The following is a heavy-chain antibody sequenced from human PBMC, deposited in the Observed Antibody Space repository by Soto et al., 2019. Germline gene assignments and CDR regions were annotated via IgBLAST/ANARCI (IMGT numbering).Heavy chain of an antibody. CDR3: ARDILWTGTTFAWNWFDP. Sequence: KQSQTLSLTCAISGDSVSSNSAAWHWIRQSPSRGLEWLGRTYYRSKWYNDYAVSVKSRITINPDTSKNQFSLQLNSVTPEDTAVYYCARDILWTGTTFAWNWFDPWGQGTLVTVSS. CDR1: GDSVSSNSAA. D-gene: IGHD1-7*01. CDR2: TYYRSKWYN. J-gene: IGHJ5*02. V-gene: IGHV6-1*01.